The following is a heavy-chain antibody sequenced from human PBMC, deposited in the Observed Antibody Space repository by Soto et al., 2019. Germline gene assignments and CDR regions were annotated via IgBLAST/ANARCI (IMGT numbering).Heavy chain of an antibody. Sequence: QVQLVESGGGVVQPGRSLRLSCAASGFTFSSYAMHWVRQAPGKGLEWVAVISYDGSNKYYADSVKGRFTISRDNSMNTLYLQMNSLRAEDAAVYYCATGETGSEYYYGIDVWGQGTTVTVSS. D-gene: IGHD2-21*01. CDR1: GFTFSSYA. J-gene: IGHJ6*02. V-gene: IGHV3-30-3*01. CDR2: ISYDGSNK. CDR3: ATGETGSEYYYGIDV.